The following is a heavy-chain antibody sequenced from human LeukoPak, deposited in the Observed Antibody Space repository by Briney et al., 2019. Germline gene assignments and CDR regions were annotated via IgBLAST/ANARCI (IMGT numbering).Heavy chain of an antibody. CDR2: ISSSGST. V-gene: IGHV4-61*02. CDR3: ARADAYSSTWCFDY. CDR1: GDSISSGDYY. J-gene: IGHJ4*02. Sequence: KASETLSLTCTVSGDSISSGDYYWSWIRQPAGKGLEWIGRISSSGSTNYNPSLKSRVTISVDTSKNQFSLKLSSVTAADTAVYYCARADAYSSTWCFDYWGQGALVTVSS. D-gene: IGHD6-13*01.